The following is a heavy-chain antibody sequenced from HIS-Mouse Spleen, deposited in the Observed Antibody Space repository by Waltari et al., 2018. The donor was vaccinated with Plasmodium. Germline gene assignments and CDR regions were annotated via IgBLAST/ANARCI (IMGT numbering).Heavy chain of an antibody. Sequence: EVQLVESGGGLVEPGGSLRLSCAASGLRFSSYWLSWVSQAPGKGLEWVANRKQDGSEKYYVDSVKGRFTISRDNAKNSLYLQMNSLRAEDTAVYYCASSWYWYFDLWGRGTLVTVSS. D-gene: IGHD6-13*01. CDR3: ASSWYWYFDL. CDR2: RKQDGSEK. J-gene: IGHJ2*01. V-gene: IGHV3-7*01. CDR1: GLRFSSYW.